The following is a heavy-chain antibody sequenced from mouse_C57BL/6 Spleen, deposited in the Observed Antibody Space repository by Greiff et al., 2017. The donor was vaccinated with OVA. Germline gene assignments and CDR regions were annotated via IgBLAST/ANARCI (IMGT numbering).Heavy chain of an antibody. J-gene: IGHJ4*01. V-gene: IGHV2-4*01. CDR2: IWRGGST. Sequence: QVQLQQSGPGLVQPSQSLSITCTVSGFSLTSYGVHWVRQPPGQGLEWLGVIWRGGSTDYNAAFISRLSISKDNSKSQVFFKMNSLRGDDTAIYDCAKIYDGYYDYAMDYWGQGTSVTVSS. CDR1: GFSLTSYG. D-gene: IGHD2-3*01. CDR3: AKIYDGYYDYAMDY.